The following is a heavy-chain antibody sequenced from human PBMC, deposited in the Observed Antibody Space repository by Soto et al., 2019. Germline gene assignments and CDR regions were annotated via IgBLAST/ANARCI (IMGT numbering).Heavy chain of an antibody. Sequence: QVQLVQSGAEVKKPGASVKVSCKASGYTFTSYGISWVRQAPGQGLEWMGWISAYNGNTNYAQKLQGRVTMTTDSAASTAYMELRSLRSDDTAVYYCARSGSQYYDSSGYYYPPDYWGQGTLVTVSS. V-gene: IGHV1-18*01. J-gene: IGHJ4*02. CDR1: GYTFTSYG. CDR2: ISAYNGNT. D-gene: IGHD3-22*01. CDR3: ARSGSQYYDSSGYYYPPDY.